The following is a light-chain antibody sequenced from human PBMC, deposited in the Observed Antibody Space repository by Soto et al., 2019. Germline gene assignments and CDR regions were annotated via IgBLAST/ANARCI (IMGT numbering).Light chain of an antibody. V-gene: IGKV3D-15*01. J-gene: IGKJ4*01. CDR3: QQYNNWHPLT. CDR2: DAS. CDR1: QSVSIN. Sequence: EIVLTQSPGTLYLSPGERATLSCRASQSVSINLAWYQQKPGQAPRLLIYDASTRATGIPARFSGSGSGTEFTLTISSLQSKDFAVYYCQQYNNWHPLTFGGGTKVDIK.